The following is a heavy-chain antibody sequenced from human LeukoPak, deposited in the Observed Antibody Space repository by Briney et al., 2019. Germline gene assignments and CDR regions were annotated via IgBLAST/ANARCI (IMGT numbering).Heavy chain of an antibody. CDR3: ARGIHNSCDY. CDR2: INPDGSGK. D-gene: IGHD6-6*01. J-gene: IGHJ4*02. CDR1: GFSFSSHW. V-gene: IGHV3-7*05. Sequence: PGGSLRLSCAASGFSFSSHWMNWVRQAPGKGLEWVANINPDGSGKYYVDSVKGRFSISRDSAKSSMYLQMDSLRAEDTAAYYCARGIHNSCDYWGQGALVTVSS.